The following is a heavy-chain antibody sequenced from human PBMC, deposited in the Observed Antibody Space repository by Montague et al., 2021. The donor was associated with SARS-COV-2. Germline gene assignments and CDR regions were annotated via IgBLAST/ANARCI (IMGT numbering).Heavy chain of an antibody. CDR3: ARRGYTGSDYFDY. V-gene: IGHV4-38-2*01. CDR1: GFPISSGFY. D-gene: IGHD5-12*01. CDR2: VYHSGYT. Sequence: SETLSLTCSVSGFPISSGFYWAWIRQSPLKGPEWIGTVYHSGYTXXNPXXXGRVTVSIDTSKNQFSLTVTSVTAADTAVYFCARRGYTGSDYFDYWGQGTLVTVSS. J-gene: IGHJ4*02.